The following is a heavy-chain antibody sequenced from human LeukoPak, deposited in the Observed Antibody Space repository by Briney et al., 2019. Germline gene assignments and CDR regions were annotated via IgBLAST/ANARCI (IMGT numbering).Heavy chain of an antibody. CDR3: ARRNIAAAALDY. J-gene: IGHJ4*02. CDR2: IWYDGSNK. Sequence: GGSLRLSCTASGFTFSSYGMHWVRQAPGKGLEWVAVIWYDGSNKYYADSVKGRFTISRDNSKNTLYLQMNSLRAEDTAVYYCARRNIAAAALDYWGQGTLVTVSS. CDR1: GFTFSSYG. V-gene: IGHV3-33*01. D-gene: IGHD6-13*01.